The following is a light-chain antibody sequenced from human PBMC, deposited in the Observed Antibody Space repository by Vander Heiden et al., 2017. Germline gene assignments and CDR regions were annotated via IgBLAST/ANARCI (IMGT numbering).Light chain of an antibody. CDR1: QSIGSY. CDR3: QQSDSTLALT. V-gene: IGKV1-39*01. Sequence: DIQMTQSPSSLSASVGDRVSNTCRASQSIGSYINWYQQKPGKAPKLLIYAASSLQSGVPSRFSGSGSGTDFTLTISSLQPEDFATYYCQQSDSTLALTFGGGTKVXVQ. CDR2: AAS. J-gene: IGKJ4*01.